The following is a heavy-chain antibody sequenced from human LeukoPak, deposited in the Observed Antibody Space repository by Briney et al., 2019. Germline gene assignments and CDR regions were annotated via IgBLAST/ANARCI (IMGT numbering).Heavy chain of an antibody. CDR1: GGTFSSYA. Sequence: ASVKVSCKASGGTFSSYAISWVRQAPGQGLEWMGRIIPILGIANYAQKFQGRVTITADKSTSTAYMELSSLRSEDTAVYYCARDRPGFLEWLSYDYWGQGTLVTVSS. CDR2: IIPILGIA. CDR3: ARDRPGFLEWLSYDY. D-gene: IGHD3-3*01. J-gene: IGHJ4*02. V-gene: IGHV1-69*04.